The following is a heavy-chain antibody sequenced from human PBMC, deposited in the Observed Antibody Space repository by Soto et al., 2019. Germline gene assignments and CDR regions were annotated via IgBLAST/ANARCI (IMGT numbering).Heavy chain of an antibody. CDR1: GFSLTTSGVG. D-gene: IGHD1-20*01. CDR3: AHHTITPVTKWFDP. CDR2: IYWNDDK. Sequence: KSGPTLVNPTQTLTLTCTFSGFSLTTSGVGVGWIRQPPGKALEWRALIYWNDDKRYSPSLKGRLTITKDTSKNQVVLAMTNMDPVDTATYYCAHHTITPVTKWFDPWGLGTLVTVSS. J-gene: IGHJ5*02. V-gene: IGHV2-5*01.